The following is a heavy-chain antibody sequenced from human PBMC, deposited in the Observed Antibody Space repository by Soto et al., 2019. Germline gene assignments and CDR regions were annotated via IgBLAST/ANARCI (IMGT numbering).Heavy chain of an antibody. CDR1: GVSISSYY. D-gene: IGHD3-10*01. CDR3: ARRITMVRGVTDAFDI. J-gene: IGHJ3*02. V-gene: IGHV4-59*01. Sequence: SETLSLTCTVSGVSISSYYWIWIRQPPGKGLEWIGYIYYSGSTNYNPSLKSRVTISVDTSKNQFSLKLSSVTAADTAVYYCARRITMVRGVTDAFDIWGQGTMVTVSS. CDR2: IYYSGST.